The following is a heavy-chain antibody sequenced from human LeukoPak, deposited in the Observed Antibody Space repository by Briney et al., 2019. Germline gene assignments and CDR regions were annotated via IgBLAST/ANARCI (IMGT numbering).Heavy chain of an antibody. J-gene: IGHJ4*02. D-gene: IGHD4/OR15-4a*01. V-gene: IGHV3-21*04. CDR3: ARRAGAYSHPYDY. CDR1: GFTFSNAW. Sequence: GGSLRLSCAASGFTFSNAWMSWVRQAPGKGLEWVSSISSSSSYIYYADSVKGRFTISRDNAKNSLYLQMNSLRAEDTAVYYCARRAGAYSHPYDYWGQGTLVTVSS. CDR2: ISSSSSYI.